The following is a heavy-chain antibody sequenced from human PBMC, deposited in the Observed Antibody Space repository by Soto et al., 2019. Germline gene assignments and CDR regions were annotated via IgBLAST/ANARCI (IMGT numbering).Heavy chain of an antibody. D-gene: IGHD6-13*01. V-gene: IGHV1-69*13. CDR2: IIPIFGTA. Sequence: ASVKVSCKASGGTFSSYAISWVRQAPGQGLEWMGGIIPIFGTANYAQKFQGRVTITADESTSTAYMELSSLRSEDTAVYYCARRDGQQLTYYYYYGMDVWGQGTTVTVSS. CDR1: GGTFSSYA. CDR3: ARRDGQQLTYYYYYGMDV. J-gene: IGHJ6*02.